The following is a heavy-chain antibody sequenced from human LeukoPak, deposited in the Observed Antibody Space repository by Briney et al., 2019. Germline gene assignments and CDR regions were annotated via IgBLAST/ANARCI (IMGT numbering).Heavy chain of an antibody. V-gene: IGHV5-51*01. J-gene: IGHJ1*01. Sequence: GESLKISCKGSGYSFITYWIGWVRQMPGKGLEWMEIIYPGDSDTRYSPSFQGQVTISVDKSISTAYLQWSSLKASDTAMYYCARHKLEYSSSSSFQHWGQGTPVTVSS. CDR2: IYPGDSDT. CDR3: ARHKLEYSSSSSFQH. CDR1: GYSFITYW. D-gene: IGHD6-6*01.